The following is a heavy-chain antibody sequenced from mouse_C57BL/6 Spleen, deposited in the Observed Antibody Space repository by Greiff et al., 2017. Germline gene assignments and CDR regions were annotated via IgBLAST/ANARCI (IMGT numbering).Heavy chain of an antibody. CDR1: GYTFTSYW. V-gene: IGHV1-61*01. CDR3: ARWDYGWFAY. Sequence: VQLQQPGAELVRPGSSVKLSCKASGYTFTSYWMDWVKQRPGQGLECIGNIYPSDSETHYNQKFKDKATLTVDKSSSTAYMQLSSLTSEDSAVYYCARWDYGWFAYWGQGTLVTVSA. D-gene: IGHD2-4*01. CDR2: IYPSDSET. J-gene: IGHJ3*01.